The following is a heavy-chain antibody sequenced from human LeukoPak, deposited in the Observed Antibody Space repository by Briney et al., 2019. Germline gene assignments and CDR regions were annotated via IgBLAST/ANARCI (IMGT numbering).Heavy chain of an antibody. V-gene: IGHV4-59*12. Sequence: PSETLSLTCTVSGGSIRSYYWSWIRQPPGKGLEWIGYIHYTGSTNYNPSLKSRVSMSVDTSKNQFSLKLTSVTAADTALYYCARGGKATVVTMWGQGILVTVSS. J-gene: IGHJ4*02. CDR3: ARGGKATVVTM. CDR1: GGSIRSYY. CDR2: IHYTGST. D-gene: IGHD4-23*01.